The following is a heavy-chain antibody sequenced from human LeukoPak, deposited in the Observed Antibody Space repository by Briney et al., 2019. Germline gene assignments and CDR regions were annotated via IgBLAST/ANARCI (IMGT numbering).Heavy chain of an antibody. D-gene: IGHD6-13*01. V-gene: IGHV4-59*01. Sequence: SETLSLTCTVSGGSISSYYWSWIRQPPGKGLEWIGYIYYSGSTNYNPSLKRRVTISVDTSKNQFSLKLSSVTAADTAVYYCARDTTTYSSSWPDAFDIWGQGTMVTVSS. CDR2: IYYSGST. J-gene: IGHJ3*02. CDR1: GGSISSYY. CDR3: ARDTTTYSSSWPDAFDI.